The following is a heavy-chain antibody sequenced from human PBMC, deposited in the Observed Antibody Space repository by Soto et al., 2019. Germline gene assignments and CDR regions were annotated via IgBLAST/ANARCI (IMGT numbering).Heavy chain of an antibody. CDR3: ARGLRHSRAFDY. CDR2: IGTAGDT. CDR1: GFTFSSYD. J-gene: IGHJ4*02. Sequence: PGGSLRLSCAASGFTFSSYDMHWVRQATGKGLEWVSAIGTAGDTYYPGSVKGRFTISRENAKNSLYLQMNSLRAEDTAVYYCARGLRHSRAFDYWGQGTLVTVSS. V-gene: IGHV3-13*01. D-gene: IGHD6-13*01.